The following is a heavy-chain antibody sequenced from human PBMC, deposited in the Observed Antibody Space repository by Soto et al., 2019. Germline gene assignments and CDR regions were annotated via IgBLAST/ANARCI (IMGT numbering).Heavy chain of an antibody. D-gene: IGHD1-1*01. V-gene: IGHV1-18*01. CDR3: AFDVQTGVVYFDN. J-gene: IGHJ4*02. CDR2: ISAYNGNT. Sequence: ASVKVSCKASGYTFTSYGISWVRQAPGQGLEWMGWISAYNGNTNYAQKFQDRVTITADKSTDTAYLEMNSLRPEDTAVYYCAFDVQTGVVYFDNWGQGTLVTVSS. CDR1: GYTFTSYG.